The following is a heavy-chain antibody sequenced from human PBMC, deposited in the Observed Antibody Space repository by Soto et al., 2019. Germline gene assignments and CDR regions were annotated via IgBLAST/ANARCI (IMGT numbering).Heavy chain of an antibody. D-gene: IGHD6-6*01. CDR3: ARAPIMSSSSLWFDP. Sequence: SETLSLTCTVSGGSISSGGYYWSWIRQHPGKGLEWIGYIYYSGSTYYNPSLKSRVTISVDTSKNQFSLKLSSVTAADTAVYYCARAPIMSSSSLWFDPWGQGTLVTVSS. CDR2: IYYSGST. CDR1: GGSISSGGYY. J-gene: IGHJ5*02. V-gene: IGHV4-31*03.